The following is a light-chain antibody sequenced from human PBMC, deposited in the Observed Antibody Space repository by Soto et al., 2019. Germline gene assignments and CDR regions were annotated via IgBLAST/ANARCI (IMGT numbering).Light chain of an antibody. V-gene: IGKV3-20*01. CDR2: GAS. CDR3: QQYGSSPLT. Sequence: EIVLTHSPGTLSFSPWEIATLSCRSSQSVSSSYLAWYQQKPGQAPRLLIYGASSRATGIPDRFSGSGSGTDFTLTISRLEPEDFAVYYCQQYGSSPLTFGQGTRLEI. J-gene: IGKJ5*01. CDR1: QSVSSSY.